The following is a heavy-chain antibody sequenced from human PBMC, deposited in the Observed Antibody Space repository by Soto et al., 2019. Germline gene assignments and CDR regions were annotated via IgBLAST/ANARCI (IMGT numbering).Heavy chain of an antibody. J-gene: IGHJ4*02. CDR1: GLIFNNYA. CDR3: ASRNYYDNRGFYYYYFDY. Sequence: EVQLLESGGRVVYPGESLRLTCAASGLIFNNYAMSWVRQAPGKGLEWVSGISGSGDSTYYADSVRGRFTISRDNARSTVYLQMNSLRAEDTAIYYCASRNYYDNRGFYYYYFDYWGQGALVTVSS. D-gene: IGHD3-22*01. CDR2: ISGSGDST. V-gene: IGHV3-23*01.